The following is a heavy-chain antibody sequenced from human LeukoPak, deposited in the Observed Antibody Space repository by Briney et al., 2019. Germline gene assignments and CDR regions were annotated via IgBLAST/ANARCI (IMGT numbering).Heavy chain of an antibody. D-gene: IGHD4-17*01. J-gene: IGHJ3*02. CDR3: TTDRAPATVTPWGDAFDI. CDR1: GFTFSNAW. V-gene: IGHV3-15*01. Sequence: GGALRLSCAASGFTFSNAWMSWVRQAPGKGREWVGRIKSKTDGGTTDYAAPVKGRFTISRDDSKNTLYLQMNSLKTEDTAVYYCTTDRAPATVTPWGDAFDIWGQGTMVTVSS. CDR2: IKSKTDGGTT.